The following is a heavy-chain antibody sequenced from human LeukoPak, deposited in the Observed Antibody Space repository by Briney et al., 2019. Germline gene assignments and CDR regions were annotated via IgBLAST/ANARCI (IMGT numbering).Heavy chain of an antibody. V-gene: IGHV3-7*01. CDR2: IKQDGSQK. D-gene: IGHD3-10*01. Sequence: GGSLRLSCAASGFTFSTYWMTWVRQAPGKGLESVANIKQDGSQKYYVDSVKGRFTISRDNAKNSLYLQMNSLRAEDTAVYYCARVAYYYGSEHWGQGTLVTVSS. CDR3: ARVAYYYGSEH. CDR1: GFTFSTYW. J-gene: IGHJ1*01.